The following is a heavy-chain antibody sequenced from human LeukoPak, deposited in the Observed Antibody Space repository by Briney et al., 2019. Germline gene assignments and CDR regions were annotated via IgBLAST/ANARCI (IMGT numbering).Heavy chain of an antibody. Sequence: SVKVSCKASGGTFSSYAISWVRQAPGQGLEWMGGIIPIFGTANYAQKFQGRVTITADESTSTAYMELSSLRSEDTAVYYCARYLGSGNDAFDIWGQGTMVSVSS. D-gene: IGHD3-10*01. CDR1: GGTFSSYA. V-gene: IGHV1-69*13. J-gene: IGHJ3*02. CDR3: ARYLGSGNDAFDI. CDR2: IIPIFGTA.